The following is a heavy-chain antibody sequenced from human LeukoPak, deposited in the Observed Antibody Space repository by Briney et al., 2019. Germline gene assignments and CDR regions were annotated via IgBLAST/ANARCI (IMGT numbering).Heavy chain of an antibody. D-gene: IGHD5-18*01. J-gene: IGHJ4*02. Sequence: SVKVSCKASGGTFSSYAISWVRQAPGQGLEWMGRIIPILGIANYAQKFQVRVTITADKSTGTAYMELSSLRAEDTALYYCARDLGSLDSYGTTNFDYWGQGTLVTVSS. CDR3: ARDLGSLDSYGTTNFDY. V-gene: IGHV1-69*04. CDR2: IIPILGIA. CDR1: GGTFSSYA.